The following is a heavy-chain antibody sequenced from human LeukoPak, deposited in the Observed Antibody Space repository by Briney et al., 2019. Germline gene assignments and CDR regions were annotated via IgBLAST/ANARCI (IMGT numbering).Heavy chain of an antibody. V-gene: IGHV1-8*01. D-gene: IGHD2-2*01. CDR3: AREGIAVVPAADIPNYYYYYGMDV. J-gene: IGHJ6*02. CDR2: MNPNSGNT. Sequence: ASVKVSCKASGYTFTSYDINWVRQATGQGLEWMGWMNPNSGNTGYAQKFQGRVTMTRNTSISTAYMELSSLRSEDTAVYYCAREGIAVVPAADIPNYYYYYGMDVWGQGTTVTVSS. CDR1: GYTFTSYD.